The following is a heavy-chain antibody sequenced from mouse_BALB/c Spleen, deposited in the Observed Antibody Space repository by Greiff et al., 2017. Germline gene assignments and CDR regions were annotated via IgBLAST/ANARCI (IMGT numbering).Heavy chain of an antibody. V-gene: IGHV5-6-2*01. CDR3: ARYRYDWYYAMDY. D-gene: IGHD2-14*01. Sequence: EVQRVESGGGLVKLGGSLKLSCAASGFTFSSYYMSWVRQTPEKRLELVAAINSNGGSTYYPDTVKGRFTISRDNAKNTLYLQMSSLKSEDTALYYCARYRYDWYYAMDYWGQGTSVTVSS. CDR1: GFTFSSYY. CDR2: INSNGGST. J-gene: IGHJ4*01.